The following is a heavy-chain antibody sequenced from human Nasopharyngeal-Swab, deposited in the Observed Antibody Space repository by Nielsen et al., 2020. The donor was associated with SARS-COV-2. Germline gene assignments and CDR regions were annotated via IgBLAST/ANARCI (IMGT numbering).Heavy chain of an antibody. V-gene: IGHV1-3*01. CDR1: GYTFTSYA. D-gene: IGHD1-26*01. J-gene: IGHJ6*02. Sequence: ASVKVSCKASGYTFTSYAMHWVRQAPGQRLEWMGWINAGNGNTKYSQKFQGRVTITRDTSASTAYMELSSLRSEGTAVYCCARVSTAHYYYGMDVWGQGTTVTVSS. CDR3: ARVSTAHYYYGMDV. CDR2: INAGNGNT.